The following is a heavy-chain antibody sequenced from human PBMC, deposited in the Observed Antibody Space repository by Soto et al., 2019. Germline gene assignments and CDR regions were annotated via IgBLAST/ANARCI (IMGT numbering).Heavy chain of an antibody. J-gene: IGHJ4*02. D-gene: IGHD3-22*01. CDR1: GFSLSTSGVG. Sequence: QITLKESGPPLVKPTQTLTLTCTFSGFSLSTSGVGVGWIRQPPGKALEWLALIYWDDDKRYSPSLKSRLTITKDTSKNQVVLTMTNMDPVDTATYYCAHRRGIDYYYDSSGYFDYWGQGTLVTVSS. CDR2: IYWDDDK. CDR3: AHRRGIDYYYDSSGYFDY. V-gene: IGHV2-5*02.